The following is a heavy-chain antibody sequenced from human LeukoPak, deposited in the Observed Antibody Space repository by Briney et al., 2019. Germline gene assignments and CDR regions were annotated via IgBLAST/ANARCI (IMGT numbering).Heavy chain of an antibody. Sequence: ASVKVSCKASGYTFTSYAMNWVRQAPGQGLEWMGWINTNTGNPTYAQGFTGRFVFSLDTSVSAAYLQISSLKAEDTAVYYCARHNSLWQQLVLDAFDIWGQGTMVTVSS. J-gene: IGHJ3*02. CDR2: INTNTGNP. D-gene: IGHD6-13*01. CDR3: ARHNSLWQQLVLDAFDI. V-gene: IGHV7-4-1*02. CDR1: GYTFTSYA.